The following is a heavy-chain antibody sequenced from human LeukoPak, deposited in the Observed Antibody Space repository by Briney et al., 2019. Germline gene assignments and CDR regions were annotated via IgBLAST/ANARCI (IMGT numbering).Heavy chain of an antibody. CDR3: ARDVPSYSGYAPVEQAVAGE. Sequence: SETLSLTCTVSGGSISSSSYYWGWIRQPPGKGLEWIGSIYYSGSTYYNPSLKSRVTISVDTSKNQFSLKLSSVTAADTAVYYCARDVPSYSGYAPVEQAVAGEWGQGTLVTVSS. CDR1: GGSISSSSYY. CDR2: IYYSGST. V-gene: IGHV4-39*07. D-gene: IGHD5-12*01. J-gene: IGHJ4*02.